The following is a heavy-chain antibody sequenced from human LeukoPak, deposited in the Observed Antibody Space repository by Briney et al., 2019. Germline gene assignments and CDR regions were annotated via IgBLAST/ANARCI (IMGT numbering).Heavy chain of an antibody. V-gene: IGHV1-69*13. D-gene: IGHD6-19*01. CDR2: IIPIFGTA. CDR1: AGTFSSYA. CDR3: ARSLLGQWLVRRSFDY. Sequence: ASVKVSCKASAGTFSSYAISWVRQAPGQGLEWMGGIIPIFGTANYAQKFQGRVTITADESTSTAYMELSSLRSEDTAVYYCARSLLGQWLVRRSFDYWGQGTLVTVSS. J-gene: IGHJ4*02.